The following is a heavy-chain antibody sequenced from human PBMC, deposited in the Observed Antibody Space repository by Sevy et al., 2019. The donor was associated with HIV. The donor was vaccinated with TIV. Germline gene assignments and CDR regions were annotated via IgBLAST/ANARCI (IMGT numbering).Heavy chain of an antibody. CDR1: EFTFSSYA. V-gene: IGHV3-23*01. CDR2: ISGSGGST. D-gene: IGHD6-13*01. Sequence: GGSLRLSYAASEFTFSSYAISWVRQAPGKGLEWVSGISGSGGSTYYADSVKGRFTISRDNFKNTLYLQMNSLRAEDTAVYYCAKDGDSSSWYLNYYMDVWGKGTTVTVSS. CDR3: AKDGDSSSWYLNYYMDV. J-gene: IGHJ6*03.